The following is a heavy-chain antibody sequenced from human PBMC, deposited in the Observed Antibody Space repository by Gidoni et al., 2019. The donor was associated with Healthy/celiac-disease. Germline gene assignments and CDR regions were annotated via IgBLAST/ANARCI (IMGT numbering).Heavy chain of an antibody. D-gene: IGHD3-10*01. V-gene: IGHV3-23*04. CDR1: GFTFSSYA. J-gene: IGHJ4*02. CDR3: AKVRVRGVISAYDY. Sequence: EVQLVESGGGLVQPGGSLRLSCAASGFTFSSYAMSWVRQAQGKGLEWVSAISGSGGSTYYEDSVKGRFTISRDNSKNTLYLQMNSLRAEDTAVYYCAKVRVRGVISAYDYWGQGTLVTVSS. CDR2: ISGSGGST.